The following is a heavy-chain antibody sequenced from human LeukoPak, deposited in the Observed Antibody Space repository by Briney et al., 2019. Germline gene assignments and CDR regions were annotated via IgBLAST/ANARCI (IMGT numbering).Heavy chain of an antibody. Sequence: SETLSLTCTVSGGSISSSSYYWGWIRQPPGKGLECIASIYYGGTTYYNPSLKSRLTISVDTTKNQSSLKLSSVTAADTAVYYCARHSSGYYSGFDYWGQGTLVTVSS. CDR2: IYYGGTT. J-gene: IGHJ4*02. CDR3: ARHSSGYYSGFDY. CDR1: GGSISSSSYY. V-gene: IGHV4-39*01. D-gene: IGHD3-22*01.